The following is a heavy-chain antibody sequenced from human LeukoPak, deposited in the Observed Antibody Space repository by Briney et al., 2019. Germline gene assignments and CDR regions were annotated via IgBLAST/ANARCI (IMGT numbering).Heavy chain of an antibody. CDR1: GGSVSSGSYY. J-gene: IGHJ3*02. D-gene: IGHD1-26*01. CDR2: IYYSGST. CDR3: ARVGIVGASAFDI. V-gene: IGHV4-61*01. Sequence: PSETLSLTCTVSGGSVSSGSYYWSWIRQPPGKGLEWIGYIYYSGSTNYNPSLKSRVTISVDTSKNQFSLKLSSVTAADTAVYYCARVGIVGASAFDIWGQGTMVTVSS.